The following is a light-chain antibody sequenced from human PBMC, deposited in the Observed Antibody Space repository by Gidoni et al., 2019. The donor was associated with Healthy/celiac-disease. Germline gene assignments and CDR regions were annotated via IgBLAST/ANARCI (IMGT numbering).Light chain of an antibody. CDR3: QQYDNLPLA. J-gene: IGKJ4*01. V-gene: IGKV1-33*01. Sequence: DIQMTQTPSSLSASVGDRVTRTCQARGDISNYLNWYLQKPGKAPKLLIYDASNLATGVPSRFSGSGSGTDFTLTISSLQPEDIATYYCQQYDNLPLAFGGGTKVEIK. CDR1: GDISNY. CDR2: DAS.